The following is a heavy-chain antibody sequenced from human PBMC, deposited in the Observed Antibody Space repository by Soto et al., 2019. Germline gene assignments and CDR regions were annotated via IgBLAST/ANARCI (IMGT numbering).Heavy chain of an antibody. CDR3: AKDGAAGSGSYYPAYYYYGMDV. D-gene: IGHD3-10*01. CDR1: GFTFSSYA. CDR2: ISGSGGST. V-gene: IGHV3-23*01. J-gene: IGHJ6*02. Sequence: GSLRLSCAASGFTFSSYAMSWVRQAPGKGLEWVSAISGSGGSTYYADSVKGRFTISRDNSKNTLYLQMNSLRAEDTAVYYCAKDGAAGSGSYYPAYYYYGMDVWGQGTTVTVSS.